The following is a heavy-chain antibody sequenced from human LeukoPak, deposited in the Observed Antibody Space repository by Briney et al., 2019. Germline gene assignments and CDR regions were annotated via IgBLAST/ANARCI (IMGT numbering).Heavy chain of an antibody. D-gene: IGHD6-13*01. CDR3: AREGVGGIFRLHSSSWYGKAKEDGAYYYYYYGMDV. CDR1: GGSLSSSSYY. V-gene: IGHV4-39*07. J-gene: IGHJ6*02. Sequence: PSETLSLTCTVSGGSLSSSSYYWGWIRQPPGKGLEWIGSIYYSGSTNYNPPLKSRVTISVDTSKNQFSLKLSSVTAADTAVYYCAREGVGGIFRLHSSSWYGKAKEDGAYYYYYYGMDVWGQGTTVTVSS. CDR2: IYYSGST.